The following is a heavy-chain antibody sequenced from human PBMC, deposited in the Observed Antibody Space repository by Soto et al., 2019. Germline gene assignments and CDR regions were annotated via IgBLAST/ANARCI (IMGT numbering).Heavy chain of an antibody. V-gene: IGHV5-51*01. Sequence: EVQLVQSGAEVKKPGESLKISCKGLGYTFTDYWIAWVRQMPGKGLEWMGIIYPGDSDTTYSPSFQGQVTISADKSINTAYLQWSSLKASVSAMYYCARRGGTGDHTNWFDPWGQGTLVTVSS. CDR1: GYTFTDYW. D-gene: IGHD3-10*01. CDR3: ARRGGTGDHTNWFDP. CDR2: IYPGDSDT. J-gene: IGHJ5*02.